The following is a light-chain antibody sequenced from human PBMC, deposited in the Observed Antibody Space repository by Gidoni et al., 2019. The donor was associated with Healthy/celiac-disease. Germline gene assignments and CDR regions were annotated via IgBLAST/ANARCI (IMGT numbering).Light chain of an antibody. Sequence: DIQITQSPSSLSASVGDRVTIPCQASQVLSNYLNWYQQKPGKATRLLIYDASNWETGVPSRFSGSGSGTDFTFTSSSLQPEDIATYYCQQYDNLPLAFGGGTKVEIK. J-gene: IGKJ4*01. V-gene: IGKV1-33*01. CDR2: DAS. CDR3: QQYDNLPLA. CDR1: QVLSNY.